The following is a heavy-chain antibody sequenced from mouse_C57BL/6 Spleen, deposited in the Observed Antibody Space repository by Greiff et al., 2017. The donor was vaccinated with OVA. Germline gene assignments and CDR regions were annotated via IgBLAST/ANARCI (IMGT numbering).Heavy chain of an antibody. CDR2: IDPSDSET. J-gene: IGHJ1*03. Sequence: QVQLQQPGAELVRPGSSVKLSCKASGYTFTSYWMHWVKQRPIQGLEWIGNIDPSDSETPYNQKFKDKATLTVDKSSSTAYMQLSSLTSEDSAVYYCARTYYYGSSRGWYFDVWGTGTTVTVSS. CDR1: GYTFTSYW. V-gene: IGHV1-52*01. D-gene: IGHD1-1*01. CDR3: ARTYYYGSSRGWYFDV.